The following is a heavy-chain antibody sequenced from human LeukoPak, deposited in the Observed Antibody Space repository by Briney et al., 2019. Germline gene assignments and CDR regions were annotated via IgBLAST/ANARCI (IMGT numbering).Heavy chain of an antibody. D-gene: IGHD7-27*01. CDR1: GFIFSSYA. V-gene: IGHV3-30*04. CDR3: ARDHFSGDNFDY. CDR2: ISHDERVK. Sequence: RSLRLSCAASGFIFSSYAMHWVRQTPGKGLEWVAVISHDERVKLYAESVKGRFTISRDNSKNTLYVQMNSLRAEDTAVYYCARDHFSGDNFDYWGQGTLVAVSS. J-gene: IGHJ4*02.